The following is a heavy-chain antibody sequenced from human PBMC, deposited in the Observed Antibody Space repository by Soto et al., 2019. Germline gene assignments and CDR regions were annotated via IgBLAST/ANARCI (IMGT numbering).Heavy chain of an antibody. Sequence: GGSLRLSCAASGCTFSSYAMSWVRQAPGKGLEWVSAISGSGGRTYYPDSVNGRFTIRRDTSKNALYLQMTSPRAEDTAVYYCAKDLTMKYYDLWSGAQVQEINWLDPWGQGTLVT. CDR1: GCTFSSYA. D-gene: IGHD3-3*01. V-gene: IGHV3-23*01. CDR2: ISGSGGRT. J-gene: IGHJ5*02. CDR3: AKDLTMKYYDLWSGAQVQEINWLDP.